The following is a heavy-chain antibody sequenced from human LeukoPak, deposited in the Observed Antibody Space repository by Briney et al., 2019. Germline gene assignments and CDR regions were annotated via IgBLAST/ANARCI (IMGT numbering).Heavy chain of an antibody. J-gene: IGHJ3*02. Sequence: GGSLRLSCAASGFTFSTYAMNWVRQAPGKGLEWVSAISGSGAKTYYADFVKGRFTISRDNSKNTLYLQMNSLRAEDTAVYYCARRGASTGAFDIWGQGTMVTVSS. CDR3: ARRGASTGAFDI. CDR2: ISGSGAKT. CDR1: GFTFSTYA. D-gene: IGHD1-26*01. V-gene: IGHV3-23*01.